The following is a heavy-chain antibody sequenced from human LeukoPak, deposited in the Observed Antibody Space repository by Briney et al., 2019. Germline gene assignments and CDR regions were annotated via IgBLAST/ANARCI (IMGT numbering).Heavy chain of an antibody. D-gene: IGHD3-22*01. CDR3: ARAPGSAYSSYYFDF. CDR2: IYYSGGT. V-gene: IGHV4-59*01. Sequence: PSETLSLTCTVSGGSIRGYYWSWIRKPPGKGLEWIGYIYYSGGTNYTPSLKSRVTISVDSSMNQFSLKLSSVTAADTAVYYCARAPGSAYSSYYFDFWGQGTLVTVSS. CDR1: GGSIRGYY. J-gene: IGHJ4*02.